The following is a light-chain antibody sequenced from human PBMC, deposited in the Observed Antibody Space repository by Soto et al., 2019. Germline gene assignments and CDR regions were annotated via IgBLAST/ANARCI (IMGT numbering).Light chain of an antibody. CDR2: DVS. CDR3: SSYTSSTTLYA. J-gene: IGLJ1*01. V-gene: IGLV2-14*03. Sequence: QSVRTQPASVSGSPGQSIAISCTGTSSDVGAYNYVSWYQQHPGKAPKLMIYDVSHRPSGVSDRFSGSKSANTASLTISGLQAEDEADYYCSSYTSSTTLYAFGTGTKVTVL. CDR1: SSDVGAYNY.